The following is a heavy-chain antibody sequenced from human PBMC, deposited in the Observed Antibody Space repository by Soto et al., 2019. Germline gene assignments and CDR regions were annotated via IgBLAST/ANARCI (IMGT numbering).Heavy chain of an antibody. CDR1: GDSISSVNW. Sequence: PSETLSLTCAVSGDSISSVNWWSWVRQSPGQGLEWIGDIYHTGITNYNPSLQSRVTISVDKFKNEFSLNLTSVTAADTAVYYCVFSSGYFPLSSLAPWGKGTFVIVSS. J-gene: IGHJ5*02. CDR3: VFSSGYFPLSSLAP. V-gene: IGHV4-4*02. D-gene: IGHD3-9*01. CDR2: IYHTGIT.